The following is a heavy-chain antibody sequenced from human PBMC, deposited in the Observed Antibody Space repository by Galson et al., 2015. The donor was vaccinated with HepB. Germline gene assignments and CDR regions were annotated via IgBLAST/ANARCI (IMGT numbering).Heavy chain of an antibody. D-gene: IGHD5-24*01. J-gene: IGHJ3*02. CDR2: ISYHGSNK. CDR1: GFTFSSFG. Sequence: SLRLSCAVSGFTFSSFGMHWVRQAPGKGLEWVAVISYHGSNKYYADSVKGRFTISRDNSKNTLYLQMNSLRAEDTAVYYCAKIPHVESRTRFDAFDIWGQGTMVTVSS. CDR3: AKIPHVESRTRFDAFDI. V-gene: IGHV3-30*18.